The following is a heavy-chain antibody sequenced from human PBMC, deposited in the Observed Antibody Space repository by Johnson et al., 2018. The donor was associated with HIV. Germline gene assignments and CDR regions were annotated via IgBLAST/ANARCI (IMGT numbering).Heavy chain of an antibody. J-gene: IGHJ3*02. V-gene: IGHV3-66*01. D-gene: IGHD1-26*01. CDR3: AKGDGIVGGSDAFDI. Sequence: EMQLVESGGNLVKSGGSLRLSCAASEFTFSNAWMTWVRQAPGKGLEWVSVIYSGGSTYYADSVKGRFIISRDNPKNTLYLQMSSLRAEDTAGYYCAKGDGIVGGSDAFDIWGQGTIVTVSS. CDR2: IYSGGST. CDR1: EFTFSNAW.